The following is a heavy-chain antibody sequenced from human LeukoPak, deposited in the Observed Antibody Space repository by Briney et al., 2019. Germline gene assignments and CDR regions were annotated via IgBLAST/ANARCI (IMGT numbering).Heavy chain of an antibody. CDR1: GFTVSSNY. Sequence: GGSLRLSCAASGFTVSSNYMSWVRQAPGKGLEWVSVIYSGGSTYYADSVKGRFTISRDNSKNTLYLQMNSLRAEDTAVYYCAAASSHRIAAAGEYWGQGTLVTVSS. D-gene: IGHD6-13*01. CDR2: IYSGGST. CDR3: AAASSHRIAAAGEY. J-gene: IGHJ4*02. V-gene: IGHV3-66*01.